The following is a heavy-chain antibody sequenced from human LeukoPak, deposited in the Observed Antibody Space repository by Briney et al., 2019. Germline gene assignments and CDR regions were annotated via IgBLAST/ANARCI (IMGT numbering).Heavy chain of an antibody. V-gene: IGHV3-48*03. Sequence: GGSLRLSCAASGFTFSSYEMNWVRQAPGKGLXXVSYISSSGSTVYYADSVKGRFTISRDNAKNSLYLQMNSLRAEDTAVYYCASMAYDSYYFDYWGQGTLVTVSS. CDR3: ASMAYDSYYFDY. CDR1: GFTFSSYE. D-gene: IGHD5-18*01. J-gene: IGHJ4*02. CDR2: ISSSGSTV.